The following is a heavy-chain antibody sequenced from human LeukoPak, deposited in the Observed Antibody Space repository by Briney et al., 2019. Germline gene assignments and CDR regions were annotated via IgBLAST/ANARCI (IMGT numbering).Heavy chain of an antibody. CDR1: GGSFSGYY. CDR3: ARGRGSSWYQDY. V-gene: IGHV4-34*01. Sequence: SETLSLTCAVYGGSFSGYYWIWIRQPPGKGLEWIGEINHSGSTNYNPSLKSRVTISVDTSKNQFSLKLSSVTAADTAVYYCARGRGSSWYQDYWGQGTLVTVSS. CDR2: INHSGST. J-gene: IGHJ4*02. D-gene: IGHD6-13*01.